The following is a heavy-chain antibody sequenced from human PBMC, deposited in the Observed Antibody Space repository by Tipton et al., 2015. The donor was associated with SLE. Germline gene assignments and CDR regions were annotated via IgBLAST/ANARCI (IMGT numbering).Heavy chain of an antibody. CDR3: AGGVTMRRGNWFDP. V-gene: IGHV4-59*01. J-gene: IGHJ5*02. CDR1: GGSISSYY. D-gene: IGHD3-22*01. CDR2: IYYSGST. Sequence: LRLSCTVSGGSISSYYWSWIRQPPGKGLEWIGYIYYSGSTNYNPSLKSRVTISVDTSKNQFSLKLSSVTAADTAVYYCAGGVTMRRGNWFDPWGQGTLVTVSS.